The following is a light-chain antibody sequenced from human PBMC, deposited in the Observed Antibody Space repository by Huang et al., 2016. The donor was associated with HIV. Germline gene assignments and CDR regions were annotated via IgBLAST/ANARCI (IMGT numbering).Light chain of an antibody. J-gene: IGKJ2*01. CDR3: QQYNNWPYT. CDR1: QSVGSK. CDR2: GAS. Sequence: DTVMTQTPATLSVSPGARATLSCRASQSVGSKLAWFQQKPGQAPRLLIHGASTRATGIPARFSGSGFGTEFTLTISCLQSEYFAVYYCQQYNNWPYTFGQGTKLEIK. V-gene: IGKV3-15*01.